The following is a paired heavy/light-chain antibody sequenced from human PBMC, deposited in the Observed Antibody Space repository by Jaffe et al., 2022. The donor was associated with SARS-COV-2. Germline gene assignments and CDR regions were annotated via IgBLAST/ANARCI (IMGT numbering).Light chain of an antibody. V-gene: IGLV1-44*01. Sequence: QSVLTQPPSASGTPGQRVTISCSGSSSNIGSNTVNWYQQFPGTAPKLLIYDNNQRPSGVPDRFSDSKSGTSASLAISGLQSEDEADYYCAAWDGSLNGWVFGGGTKLTVL. CDR2: DNN. CDR1: SSNIGSNT. CDR3: AAWDGSLNGWV. J-gene: IGLJ3*02.
Heavy chain of an antibody. CDR3: ARGYYDALTGYVGRRDGFVI. CDR2: IKQDGGEK. J-gene: IGHJ3*02. CDR1: GFTFSSYW. V-gene: IGHV3-7*04. D-gene: IGHD3-9*01. Sequence: EVQLVEFGGGLVQPGGSLRLSCEASGFTFSSYWMNWVRQAPGKGLEWVAMIKQDGGEKYYVDSVKGRFTVSRDNTKSSLFLQMNSLRAEDTAVYYCARGYYDALTGYVGRRDGFVIWGQGTMVTVSS.